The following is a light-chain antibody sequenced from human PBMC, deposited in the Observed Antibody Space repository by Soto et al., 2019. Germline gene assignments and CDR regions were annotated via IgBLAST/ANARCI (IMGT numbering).Light chain of an antibody. CDR1: SSNIGSGYD. CDR2: GNT. CDR3: QSYDSPLSGSEVV. Sequence: QSVLTQPPSVSGAPGQGVTISCTGSSSNIGSGYDVHWYQQFPGTAPKLLIYGNTNRPSGVPDRFSGSKSGTSASLAITGLQAEDEAVYDCQSYDSPLSGSEVVFGGGTKLTVL. J-gene: IGLJ2*01. V-gene: IGLV1-40*01.